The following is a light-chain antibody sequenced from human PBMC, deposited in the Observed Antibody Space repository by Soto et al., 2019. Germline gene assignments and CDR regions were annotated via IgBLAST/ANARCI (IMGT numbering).Light chain of an antibody. J-gene: IGLJ7*01. Sequence: QSALTQPASVSGSPGQSITISCTGTSSDVGSHNFVSWNQQHPGQAPKLMIYEVSKRPLGVSARFSASKSGNTASLTISGLQAEDEADYYCCSYGGSRAVFGGGTQLTVL. CDR2: EVS. CDR3: CSYGGSRAV. V-gene: IGLV2-23*02. CDR1: SSDVGSHNF.